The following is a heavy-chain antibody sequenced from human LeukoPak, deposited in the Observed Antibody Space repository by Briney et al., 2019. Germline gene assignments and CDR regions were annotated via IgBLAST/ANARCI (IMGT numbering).Heavy chain of an antibody. V-gene: IGHV4-61*01. D-gene: IGHD1-1*01. CDR3: ARESISRLERRSYYFDY. CDR2: IYYSGST. Sequence: KASETLSLTCTVSGGSVSSGSYYWSWIRQPPGKRLEWIGYIYYSGSTNYNPSLKSRVTISVDTSKNQFSLKLSSVTAADTAVYYCARESISRLERRSYYFDYWGQGTLVTVSS. CDR1: GGSVSSGSYY. J-gene: IGHJ4*02.